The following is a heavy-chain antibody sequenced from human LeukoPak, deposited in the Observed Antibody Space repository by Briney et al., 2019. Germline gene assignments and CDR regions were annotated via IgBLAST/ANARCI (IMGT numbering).Heavy chain of an antibody. J-gene: IGHJ5*02. V-gene: IGHV1-18*04. D-gene: IGHD2-2*01. CDR2: ISAYNGNT. Sequence: GAPVKVSCKASGYTFTSYGISWVRQAPGQGLEWMGWISAYNGNTNYAQKLRGRVTMTTDTSTSTAYMELRSLRSDDTAVYYCARVSSAATPLGWFDPWGQGTLVTVSS. CDR1: GYTFTSYG. CDR3: ARVSSAATPLGWFDP.